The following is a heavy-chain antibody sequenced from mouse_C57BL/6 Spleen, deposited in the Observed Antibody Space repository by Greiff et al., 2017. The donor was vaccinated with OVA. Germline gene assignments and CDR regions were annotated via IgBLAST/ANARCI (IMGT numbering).Heavy chain of an antibody. CDR2: ISSGSSTI. V-gene: IGHV5-17*01. Sequence: DVKLVESGGGLVKPGGSLKLSCAASGFTFSDYGMHWVRQAPEKGLEWVAYISSGSSTIYYADTVKGRFTISRDNAKNTLFLQMTRLRSRDTAMYYCARPDGNYPAWFAYWGQGTLVTVSA. CDR1: GFTFSDYG. CDR3: ARPDGNYPAWFAY. D-gene: IGHD2-1*01. J-gene: IGHJ3*01.